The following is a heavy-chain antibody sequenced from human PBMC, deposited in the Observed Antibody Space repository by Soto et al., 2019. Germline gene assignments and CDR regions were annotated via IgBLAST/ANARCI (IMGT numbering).Heavy chain of an antibody. Sequence: SQTLSLACAISGDSVSSNSAAWNWIRQSPSRGLEWLGRTYYRSKWYIDYAVSVKSRITINPNTSNNQFSLQLNSVTPEDTAVYYGAREPAGYCSSTSWYAASYYYYGMDVWGQGTTVTVSS. CDR1: GDSVSSNSAA. V-gene: IGHV6-1*01. CDR2: TYYRSKWYI. D-gene: IGHD2-2*01. CDR3: AREPAGYCSSTSWYAASYYYYGMDV. J-gene: IGHJ6*02.